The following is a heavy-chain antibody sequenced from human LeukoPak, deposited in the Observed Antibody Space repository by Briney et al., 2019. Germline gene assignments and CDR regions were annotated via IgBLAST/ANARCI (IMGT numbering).Heavy chain of an antibody. J-gene: IGHJ5*02. CDR3: ARDPLGYSSSWFDP. D-gene: IGHD6-13*01. V-gene: IGHV4-4*07. Sequence: SETLSLTCTVSGNSFGDYYWSWIRQPAGKGLEWIGRIYTSGSTTYNPSLKSRVTISVDTSKNQFSLKLSSVTAADTAVYYCARDPLGYSSSWFDPWGQGTLVTVSS. CDR1: GNSFGDYY. CDR2: IYTSGST.